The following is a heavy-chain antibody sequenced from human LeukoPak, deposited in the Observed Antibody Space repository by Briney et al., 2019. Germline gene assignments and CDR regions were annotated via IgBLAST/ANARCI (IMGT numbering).Heavy chain of an antibody. CDR3: TRSSYDFWGGSSYYFDY. J-gene: IGHJ4*02. CDR1: GFTFRSYA. D-gene: IGHD3-3*01. CDR2: ISDSGSYT. Sequence: GGSLRLSCAGSGFTFRSYAMSWVRQAPGKGLEWVSSISDSGSYTYYAESVKGRFTIARDNSKNTLYLQMNSLRAEDTAVYYCTRSSYDFWGGSSYYFDYWGQGTLVTVSS. V-gene: IGHV3-23*01.